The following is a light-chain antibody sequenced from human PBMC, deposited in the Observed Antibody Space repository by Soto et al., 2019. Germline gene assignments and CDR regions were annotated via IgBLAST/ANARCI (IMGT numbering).Light chain of an antibody. Sequence: QSVLTQPPSASGSPGQSVTICCTGTSSDVGAYNYVSWYQQHPGKAPKLMIYEVTKRPSGVPDRFSGSKSGNTASLTVSGLQAEDDADYYCSSYAGSTPYVFGTGTQLTVL. CDR1: SSDVGAYNY. CDR2: EVT. CDR3: SSYAGSTPYV. J-gene: IGLJ1*01. V-gene: IGLV2-8*01.